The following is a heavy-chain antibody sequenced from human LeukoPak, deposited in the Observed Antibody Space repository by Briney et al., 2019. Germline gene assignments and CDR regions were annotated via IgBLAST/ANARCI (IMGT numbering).Heavy chain of an antibody. V-gene: IGHV3-23*01. CDR1: GFTFNNYA. J-gene: IGHJ3*02. CDR3: AKDLRDAFDI. Sequence: PGGSLRLSCAASGFTFNNYAMSWVRQAPGKGLEWVSAISGSGGSTNYADSVKGRFTISRDNSKNTLYLQMNSLRAEDTAVYYCAKDLRDAFDIWGQGTMVTVSS. CDR2: ISGSGGST.